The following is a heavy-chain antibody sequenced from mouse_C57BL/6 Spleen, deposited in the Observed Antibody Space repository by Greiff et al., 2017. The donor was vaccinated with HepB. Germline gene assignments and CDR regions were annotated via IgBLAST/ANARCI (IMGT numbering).Heavy chain of an antibody. J-gene: IGHJ2*01. V-gene: IGHV1-80*01. CDR2: IYPGDGDT. CDR3: ARRIYYGFDY. Sequence: QVQLKESGAELVKPGASVKISCKASGYAFSSYWMNWVKQRPGKGLEWIGQIYPGDGDTNYNGKFKGKATLTADKSSSTAYMQLSSLTSEDSAVYFCARRIYYGFDYWGQGTTLTVSS. D-gene: IGHD2-1*01. CDR1: GYAFSSYW.